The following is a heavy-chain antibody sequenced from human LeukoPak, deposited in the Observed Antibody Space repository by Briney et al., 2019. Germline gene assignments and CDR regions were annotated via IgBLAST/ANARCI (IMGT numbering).Heavy chain of an antibody. CDR3: ARDARKDIVVVVAALNWFDP. CDR1: GFTFSSYA. D-gene: IGHD2-15*01. Sequence: GGSLRLSCAASGFTFSSYAMSGVRQAPGKGLEGVSAISGSGGSTYYAHSVKGRFTISRDNSNNTLYLQMNSLRAEDTAVYYCARDARKDIVVVVAALNWFDPWGQGTLVTVSS. CDR2: ISGSGGST. J-gene: IGHJ5*02. V-gene: IGHV3-23*01.